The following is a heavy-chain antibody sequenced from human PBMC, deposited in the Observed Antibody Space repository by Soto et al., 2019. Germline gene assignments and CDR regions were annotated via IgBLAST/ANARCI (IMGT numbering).Heavy chain of an antibody. J-gene: IGHJ6*03. D-gene: IGHD3-9*01. CDR2: IFSNDTK. V-gene: IGHV2-26*01. Sequence: QVTLKESGPVRVKPTEPLTLTCTVSGFSLSNARMGVSWIRQPPGKALEWLAHIFSNDTKSYRTSLKSRLTISKDTSKSQVVLTIPNVDPVDTATYSCARLLQGYDILIAYYPYYSIDVWGKGTTVTVSS. CDR1: GFSLSNARMG. CDR3: ARLLQGYDILIAYYPYYSIDV.